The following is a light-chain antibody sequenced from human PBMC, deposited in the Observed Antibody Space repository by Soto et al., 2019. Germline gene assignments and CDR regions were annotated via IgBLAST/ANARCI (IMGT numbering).Light chain of an antibody. V-gene: IGKV3-20*01. Sequence: EIVLTQFPGTLSLSPGERATLSCRASQSVSSNYLAWYQQKPGQAPRLLIYGTSSRATGIPDTFSGCGPGTDFTLTISRLQTEDLALYYCQHYGSSPRTFGQGTKVDIK. J-gene: IGKJ1*01. CDR1: QSVSSNY. CDR2: GTS. CDR3: QHYGSSPRT.